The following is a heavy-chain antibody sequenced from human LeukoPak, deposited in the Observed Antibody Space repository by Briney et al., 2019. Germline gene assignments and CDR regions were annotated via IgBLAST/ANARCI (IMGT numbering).Heavy chain of an antibody. CDR3: ARDREAVGQKLTDY. D-gene: IGHD1-26*01. Sequence: GSAKVSCKASRYTLTSYGITSVRQAPGQGLECMGWICVMNGIANTAQTLQGRATMTTDTSTSTAYTELWSLRADDTAIYYCARDREAVGQKLTDYWGQGTLVTVSS. CDR2: ICVMNGIA. CDR1: RYTLTSYG. V-gene: IGHV1-18*01. J-gene: IGHJ4*02.